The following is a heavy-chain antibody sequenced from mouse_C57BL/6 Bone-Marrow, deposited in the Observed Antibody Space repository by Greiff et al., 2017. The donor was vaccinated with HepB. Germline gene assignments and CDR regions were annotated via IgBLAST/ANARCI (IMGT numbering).Heavy chain of an antibody. Sequence: GGGLVQPTGSLKLSCAASGFSFNTYAMNWVRQAPGKGLEWVARIRSKSNNYATYYADSVKDRFTISRDDSESMLYLQMNNLKTEDTAMYYCVRHSTTVDYAMDYWGQGTSVTVSS. CDR3: VRHSTTVDYAMDY. CDR2: IRSKSNNYAT. CDR1: GFSFNTYA. J-gene: IGHJ4*01. V-gene: IGHV10-1*01. D-gene: IGHD1-1*01.